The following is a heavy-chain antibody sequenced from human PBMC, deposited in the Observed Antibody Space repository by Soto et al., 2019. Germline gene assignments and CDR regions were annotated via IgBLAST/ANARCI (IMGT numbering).Heavy chain of an antibody. CDR1: GYTFTGYY. Sequence: ASVKVSCKASGYTFTGYYMHWVRQAPGQGLEWMGWINPNSGGTNYAQKFQGRVTMTRDTSISTAYMELSRLRSDDTAVYYCARAEPLVGATNSYYYHGMDVWGQRTTVTVSS. J-gene: IGHJ6*02. V-gene: IGHV1-2*02. D-gene: IGHD1-26*01. CDR2: INPNSGGT. CDR3: ARAEPLVGATNSYYYHGMDV.